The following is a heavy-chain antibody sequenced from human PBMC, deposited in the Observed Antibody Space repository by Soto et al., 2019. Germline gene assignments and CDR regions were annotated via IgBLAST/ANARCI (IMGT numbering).Heavy chain of an antibody. Sequence: SDTLALTCTISCGSVIFDYGSWIRQSTGQGLEWIGYIYASGSPYHNPSLRSRVTISADTSKNQISLKLTSPTAADTAVYYCARGVGSSPPQYWGRGTLVTVSS. CDR1: CGSVIFDY. CDR2: IYASGSP. D-gene: IGHD1-26*01. V-gene: IGHV4-59*02. CDR3: ARGVGSSPPQY. J-gene: IGHJ4*02.